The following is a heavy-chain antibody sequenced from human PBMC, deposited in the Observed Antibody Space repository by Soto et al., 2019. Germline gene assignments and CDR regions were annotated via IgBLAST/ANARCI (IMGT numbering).Heavy chain of an antibody. D-gene: IGHD3-10*01. V-gene: IGHV3-74*01. CDR3: ARGWFGPDV. CDR2: IDKVGTDS. Sequence: EVRLVESGGGLVQPGGSLRLSCAASEFTFSGRPVHWVRQAPGKGLVWVSGIDKVGTDSTYADSVKGRFTSSRDNAKNTVYLQMNSLRVEDTAVYYCARGWFGPDVWGKGTTVTVSS. J-gene: IGHJ6*03. CDR1: EFTFSGRP.